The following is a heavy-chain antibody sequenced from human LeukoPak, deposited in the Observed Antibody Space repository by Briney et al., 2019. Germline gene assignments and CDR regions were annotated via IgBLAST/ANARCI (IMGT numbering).Heavy chain of an antibody. CDR2: ISSSGSTI. CDR1: GFTFSDYY. J-gene: IGHJ4*02. D-gene: IGHD2-2*01. Sequence: GGSLRLSCAASGFTFSDYYMSWIRQAPGKGLEWVSYISSSGSTIYYADSVKGRFTISRDNSKNTLYLQMNSLRAEDTALYYCAKGPVVPAATYYFDYWGRGTLVTVSS. CDR3: AKGPVVPAATYYFDY. V-gene: IGHV3-11*01.